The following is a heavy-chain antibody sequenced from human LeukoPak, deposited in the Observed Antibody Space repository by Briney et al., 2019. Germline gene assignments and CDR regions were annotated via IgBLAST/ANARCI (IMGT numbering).Heavy chain of an antibody. CDR1: GFTFDDYA. Sequence: GGSLRLSCAASGFTFDDYAMHWVRQAPGKGLKWVSLISWDGGSTYYAGSVKGRFTISRDNSKNSLYLQMNSLRAEDTALYYCAKAGSSSWYFHFDYWGQGTLVTVSS. D-gene: IGHD6-13*01. CDR2: ISWDGGST. J-gene: IGHJ4*02. V-gene: IGHV3-43D*03. CDR3: AKAGSSSWYFHFDY.